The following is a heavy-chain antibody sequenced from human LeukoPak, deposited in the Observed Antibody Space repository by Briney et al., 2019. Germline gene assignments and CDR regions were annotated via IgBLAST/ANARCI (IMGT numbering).Heavy chain of an antibody. J-gene: IGHJ4*02. V-gene: IGHV3-53*04. CDR1: GFTVSTNY. CDR2: IYSGDST. D-gene: IGHD2-15*01. CDR3: ARDLRGGNFDY. Sequence: GGSLRLSCAASGFTVSTNYMSWVRQAPGKGLEWVSVIYSGDSTYYADSVKGRFTISRHSSKNTLYLQMNSLRAEDTAVYYCARDLRGGNFDYWGQGTLVTVSS.